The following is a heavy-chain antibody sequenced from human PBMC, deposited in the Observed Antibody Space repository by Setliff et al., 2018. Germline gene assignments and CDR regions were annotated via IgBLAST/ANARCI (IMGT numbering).Heavy chain of an antibody. D-gene: IGHD3-22*01. Sequence: GASVKVSCKASGYTFTTHGLHWVRQAPGQRLEWMGWFNVGHGYTKYSQKFQGSVTMTSDTSASTAYMELNSLRSEDTALYYCARGGGVNDDNSGFYRSFDYWGQGTLVTVSS. CDR2: FNVGHGYT. CDR1: GYTFTTHG. J-gene: IGHJ4*02. CDR3: ARGGGVNDDNSGFYRSFDY. V-gene: IGHV1-3*01.